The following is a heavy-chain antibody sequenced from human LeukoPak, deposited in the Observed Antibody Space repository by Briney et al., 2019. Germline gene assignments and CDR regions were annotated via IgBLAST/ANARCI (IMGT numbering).Heavy chain of an antibody. Sequence: SETLSLTCTVSGGSISNYYWGWIRQAPGKGLEWIGSIYYSGSTYYNPSLKSRVTISVDTSKNQFSLKLSSVTAADTAVYYCAREEMASDAFDIWGQGTMVTVSS. CDR2: IYYSGST. CDR3: AREEMASDAFDI. J-gene: IGHJ3*02. D-gene: IGHD5-24*01. V-gene: IGHV4-39*07. CDR1: GGSISNYY.